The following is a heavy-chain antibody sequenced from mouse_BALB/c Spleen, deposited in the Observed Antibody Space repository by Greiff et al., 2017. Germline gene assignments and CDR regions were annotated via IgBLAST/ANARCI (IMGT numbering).Heavy chain of an antibody. V-gene: IGHV1S81*02. D-gene: IGHD2-13*01. Sequence: QVQLKESGAELVKPGASVKLSCKASGYTFTSYYMYWVKQRPGQGLEWIGEINPSNGGTNFNEKFKSKATLTVDKSSSTAYMQLSSLTSEDSAVYYCTRSGLQKGYFDVWGAGTTVTVSS. CDR1: GYTFTSYY. CDR3: TRSGLQKGYFDV. J-gene: IGHJ1*01. CDR2: INPSNGGT.